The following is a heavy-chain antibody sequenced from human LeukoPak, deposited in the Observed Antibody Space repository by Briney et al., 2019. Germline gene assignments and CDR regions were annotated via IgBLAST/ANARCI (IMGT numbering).Heavy chain of an antibody. CDR1: GFTFSSYG. J-gene: IGHJ4*02. Sequence: GGSLRLSCAASGFTFSSYGMSWVRQAPGKGLEWVGRIKSKSDGGTTDYAAPVKGRFTISRDDSKNTLYLQMNSLKTEDIRGSYRGFDYWGQGTLVTVSS. V-gene: IGHV3-15*01. CDR2: IKSKSDGGTT. D-gene: IGHD3-16*02. CDR3: GFDY.